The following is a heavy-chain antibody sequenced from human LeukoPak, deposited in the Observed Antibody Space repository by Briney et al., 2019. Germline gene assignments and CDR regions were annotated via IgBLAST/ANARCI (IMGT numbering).Heavy chain of an antibody. J-gene: IGHJ4*02. CDR1: GDSIGRSNHY. CDR3: ARHRLGYCSSTSCFLFDY. V-gene: IGHV4-39*01. D-gene: IGHD2-2*01. CDR2: IFYAGST. Sequence: PSETLSLTCNVSGDSIGRSNHYWAWIRQPPGKGLEWIGSIFYAGSTYYNPSLKSRVTLSVDTSKNQVSLKLNSVTAADTAVYYCARHRLGYCSSTSCFLFDYWGQGTLVTVSS.